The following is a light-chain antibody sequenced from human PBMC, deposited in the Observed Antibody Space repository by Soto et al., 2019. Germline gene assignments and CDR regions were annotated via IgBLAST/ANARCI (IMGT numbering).Light chain of an antibody. Sequence: QSALTQPASVSGSPGQSITISCTGISNDVGTYNLVSWYQLHPGKAPKLIIYEASKRPSGVPNRFSGSKSGNTASLTISGLHAEDEADYYCCSYGRSVVFGGGTKLTVL. V-gene: IGLV2-23*01. CDR2: EAS. CDR3: CSYGRSVV. CDR1: SNDVGTYNL. J-gene: IGLJ2*01.